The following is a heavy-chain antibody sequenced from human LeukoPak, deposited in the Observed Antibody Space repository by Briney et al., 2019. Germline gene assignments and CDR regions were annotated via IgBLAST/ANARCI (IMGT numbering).Heavy chain of an antibody. D-gene: IGHD6-19*01. J-gene: IGHJ3*02. CDR2: IHNSVST. CDR3: ARDMRAVAGTGAFDI. V-gene: IGHV4-59*12. CDR1: GGSLSSYY. Sequence: SETLSLTCTVSGGSLSSYYWSWLRQPPGKGLEWVGYIHNSVSTHYNFSLKSRVTMSLDTSKNQFSLKLTSVTAADTAVYFCARDMRAVAGTGAFDIWGQGTMVTVSS.